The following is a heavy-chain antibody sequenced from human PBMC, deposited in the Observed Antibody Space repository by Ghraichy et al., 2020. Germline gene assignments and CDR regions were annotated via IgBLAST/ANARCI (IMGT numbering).Heavy chain of an antibody. CDR2: ISSSSSYI. CDR1: GFTFSSYS. D-gene: IGHD4-23*01. Sequence: GGSLRLSCAASGFTFSSYSMNWVRQAPGKGLEWVSSISSSSSYIYYADSVKGRFTISRDNAKNSLYLQMNSLRAEDTAVYYCARDAGGGNSEAGDYWGQGTLVTVSS. J-gene: IGHJ4*02. CDR3: ARDAGGGNSEAGDY. V-gene: IGHV3-21*01.